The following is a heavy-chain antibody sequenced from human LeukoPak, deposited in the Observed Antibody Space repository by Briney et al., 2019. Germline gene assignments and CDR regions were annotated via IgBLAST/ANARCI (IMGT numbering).Heavy chain of an antibody. V-gene: IGHV3-48*04. J-gene: IGHJ6*03. D-gene: IGHD4-17*01. CDR1: GFTFRGHG. Sequence: PGGSLRLSCAASGFTFRGHGMNWVRQAPGKGLEWVSYISPGSTTIYYAESVQGRFTVSRDDAKNSLYLQVNSLSAEDTAVYYCARIRGPTVYTYYMDVWGKGTTVTVS. CDR3: ARIRGPTVYTYYMDV. CDR2: ISPGSTTI.